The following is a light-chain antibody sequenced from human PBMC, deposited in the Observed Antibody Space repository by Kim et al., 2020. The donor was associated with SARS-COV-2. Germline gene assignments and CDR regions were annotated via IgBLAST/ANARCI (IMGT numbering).Light chain of an antibody. J-gene: IGKJ5*01. CDR1: QPISNY. CDR2: VGS. V-gene: IGKV1-39*01. CDR3: QQTYSTPPVT. Sequence: DIQLTQSPSSLSASVGDRVTITCRASQPISNYLNWYQQKPGKAPNLLIFVGSSLHTGVPSRFSGSGSGTDFTLTINNLQLEDFATYYCQQTYSTPPVTFGQGTRLEI.